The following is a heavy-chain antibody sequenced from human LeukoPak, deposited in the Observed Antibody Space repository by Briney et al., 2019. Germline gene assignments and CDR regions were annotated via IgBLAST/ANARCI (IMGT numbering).Heavy chain of an antibody. D-gene: IGHD6-13*01. CDR2: INPNSGGT. J-gene: IGHJ4*02. Sequence: GASVKVSCKASGYTFTGYYMHWVRHAPGQGLEWMGWINPNSGGTNYAQKFQGRVTMTRDTSISTAYMELSRLRSDDTAVYYCARDLGSSSWSFDYWGQGTLVTVSS. V-gene: IGHV1-2*02. CDR1: GYTFTGYY. CDR3: ARDLGSSSWSFDY.